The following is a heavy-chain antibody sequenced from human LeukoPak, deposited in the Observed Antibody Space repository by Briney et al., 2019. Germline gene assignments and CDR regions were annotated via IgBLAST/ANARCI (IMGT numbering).Heavy chain of an antibody. CDR1: GYSISSGYY. CDR2: IYHSGNT. Sequence: SETLSLTCAVSGYSISSGYYWGWIRQPPGKGLEWIGNIYHSGNTYYNPSLKSRVTISVDTSKNQFSLKLRSVTAADTAVYYCARLPPYSRSAYYFDYWGQGTLVTVSS. J-gene: IGHJ4*02. D-gene: IGHD3-10*01. V-gene: IGHV4-38-2*01. CDR3: ARLPPYSRSAYYFDY.